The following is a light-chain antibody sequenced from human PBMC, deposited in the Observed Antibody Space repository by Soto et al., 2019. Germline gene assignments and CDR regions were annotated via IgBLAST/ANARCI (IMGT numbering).Light chain of an antibody. CDR2: WAS. CDR3: QQYYSNPELT. Sequence: IVMTQSPDSLAVSLGERATINCKSSQSLLYSSNNKNYLAWYQQKPGQPPKLLIYWASTRASGVPARFSGSGYGTDFTLTISSLQAEDVAVYYCQQYYSNPELTFGGGTKVEIK. V-gene: IGKV4-1*01. CDR1: QSLLYSSNNKNY. J-gene: IGKJ4*01.